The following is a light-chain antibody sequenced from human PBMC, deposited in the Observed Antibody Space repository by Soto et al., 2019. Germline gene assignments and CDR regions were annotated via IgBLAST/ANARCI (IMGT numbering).Light chain of an antibody. V-gene: IGKV1-39*01. CDR3: QQLDSFPLT. CDR1: QSVSNY. Sequence: IQMTQSPSSLSASVGDRVSITCRASQSVSNYLHWYQQKPGKAPNLLIYDASSLQSGVPSRFSGSGSGTDFILSINSLQPEDVATYYCQQLDSFPLTFGQGTRLEIK. J-gene: IGKJ5*01. CDR2: DAS.